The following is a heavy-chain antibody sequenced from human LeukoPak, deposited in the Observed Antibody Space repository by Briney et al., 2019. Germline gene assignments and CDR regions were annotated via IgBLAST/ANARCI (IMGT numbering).Heavy chain of an antibody. J-gene: IGHJ4*02. Sequence: ASVKVSCKASGYTFTGYYMHWVRRAPGQGLEWMGWINPNSGGTNYAQKFQGRVTMTRDTSISTAYMELSRLRSDDTAVYYCARARDDSSGYYRETLFDYWGQGTLVTVSS. CDR2: INPNSGGT. CDR3: ARARDDSSGYYRETLFDY. V-gene: IGHV1-2*02. CDR1: GYTFTGYY. D-gene: IGHD3-22*01.